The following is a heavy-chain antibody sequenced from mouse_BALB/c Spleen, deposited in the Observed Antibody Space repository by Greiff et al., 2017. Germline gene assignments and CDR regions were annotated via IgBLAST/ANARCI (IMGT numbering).Heavy chain of an antibody. J-gene: IGHJ1*01. CDR3: ARGYSRYFDV. Sequence: QVQLKQPGAELVKPGAPVKLSCKASGYTFTSYWMNWVKQRPGRGLEWIGRIDPSDSETHYNQKFKDKATLTVDKSSSTAYIQLSSLTSEDSAVYYCARGYSRYFDVWGAGTTVTVSS. V-gene: IGHV1-69*02. CDR2: IDPSDSET. CDR1: GYTFTSYW.